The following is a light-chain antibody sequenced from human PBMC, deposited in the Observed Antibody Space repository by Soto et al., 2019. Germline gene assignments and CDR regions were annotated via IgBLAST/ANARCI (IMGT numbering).Light chain of an antibody. CDR3: QQYENLPT. Sequence: DIQMTQSPSSLSASVGDRVTITCQESQNINNDLNWYQQKPGRAPKLLIYDASNLEAGVPSRFRGSGSGTDFTFTISRLQAEDIATYYCQQYENLPTLGQGTRLEI. J-gene: IGKJ5*01. V-gene: IGKV1-33*01. CDR1: QNINND. CDR2: DAS.